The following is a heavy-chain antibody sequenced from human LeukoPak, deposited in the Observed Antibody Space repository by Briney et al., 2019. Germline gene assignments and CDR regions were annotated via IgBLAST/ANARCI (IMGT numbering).Heavy chain of an antibody. J-gene: IGHJ4*02. CDR1: GGSISSGSYY. D-gene: IGHD5-18*01. V-gene: IGHV4-61*02. CDR3: ARLRGYSYGYVGY. CDR2: IYTSGST. Sequence: SETLSLTCTVSGGSISSGSYYWSWIRQPAGKGLEWIGRIYTSGSTNYSPSLKSRVTISVDTSKNQFSLKLSSVTAADTAVYYCARLRGYSYGYVGYWGQGTLVTVSS.